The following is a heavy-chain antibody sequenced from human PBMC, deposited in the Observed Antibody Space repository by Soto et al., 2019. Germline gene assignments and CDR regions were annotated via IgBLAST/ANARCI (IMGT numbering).Heavy chain of an antibody. CDR2: ISSSGGHM. J-gene: IGHJ5*02. CDR1: GFSFSNYE. V-gene: IGHV3-48*03. D-gene: IGHD5-12*01. Sequence: EAELVESGGGLVQPGGSLRLSCAASGFSFSNYEMTGVRQAPGKGLEWISYISSSGGHMFYADSVKVRFTISRDNTKNSMYIQMNSLRAQDTAVYFCARLLGYFDPWGQGTLVTVSS. CDR3: ARLLGYFDP.